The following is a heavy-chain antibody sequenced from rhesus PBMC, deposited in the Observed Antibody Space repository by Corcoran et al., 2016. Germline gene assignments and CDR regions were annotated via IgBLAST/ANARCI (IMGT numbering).Heavy chain of an antibody. V-gene: IGHV4-99*01. D-gene: IGHD5-42*01. J-gene: IGHJ4*01. CDR3: ARQGDIVGTVKDY. CDR2: IRGSRWST. CDR1: GYSISSGYY. Sequence: QVQLQESGPGLVKPSETLSLTCAVSGYSISSGYYWGWIRQPPGKGLEYIGYIRGSRWSTYYNPSLKSRITISKDTSKHQCALKLSSVTAADTAVYYCARQGDIVGTVKDYWGQGVLVTVSS.